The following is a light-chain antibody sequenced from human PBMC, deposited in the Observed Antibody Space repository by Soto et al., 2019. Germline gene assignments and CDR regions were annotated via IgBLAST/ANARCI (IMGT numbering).Light chain of an antibody. CDR2: DSL. V-gene: IGKV1-12*01. Sequence: DIQMTQSPSSVSASVGDRVTITCRASQGISSRLAWYQQKPGKAHKLLISDSLRLQSGVPSRFSGSGSGTDFTLAISSLQPEDFATYYCQQANSFPLAFGGGTKVDIK. CDR3: QQANSFPLA. J-gene: IGKJ4*01. CDR1: QGISSR.